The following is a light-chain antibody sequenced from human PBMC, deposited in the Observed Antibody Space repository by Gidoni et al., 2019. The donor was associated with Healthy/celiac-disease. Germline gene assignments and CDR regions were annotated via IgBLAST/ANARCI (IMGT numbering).Light chain of an antibody. Sequence: ELVLTPSPATLSLSPGKRATLTCRASQSVSNYLAWYQQKPGQPPRLLIYDASNRATGSPARCSGSGSGTDFTLTKSSREPEDFAGDYCQKRSKGPPRTFGQGTKVEIK. J-gene: IGKJ1*01. V-gene: IGKV3-11*01. CDR3: QKRSKGPPRT. CDR2: DAS. CDR1: QSVSNY.